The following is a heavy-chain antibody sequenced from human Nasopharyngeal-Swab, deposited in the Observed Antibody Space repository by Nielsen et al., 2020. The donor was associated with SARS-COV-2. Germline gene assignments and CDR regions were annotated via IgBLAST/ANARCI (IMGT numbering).Heavy chain of an antibody. CDR3: ARDYRPQRSIAVAGTY. J-gene: IGHJ4*02. Sequence: GESLKISCAASGFTFSDYYMSWIRQAPGKGLEWVAVISYDGSNKYYADSVKGRFTISRDNSKNTLYLQMNSLRAEDTAVYYCARDYRPQRSIAVAGTYWGQGTLVTVSS. CDR2: ISYDGSNK. V-gene: IGHV3-30*03. CDR1: GFTFSDYY. D-gene: IGHD6-19*01.